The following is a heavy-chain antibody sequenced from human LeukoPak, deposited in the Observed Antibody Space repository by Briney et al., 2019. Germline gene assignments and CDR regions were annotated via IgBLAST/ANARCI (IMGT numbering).Heavy chain of an antibody. D-gene: IGHD4/OR15-4a*01. V-gene: IGHV3-64*04. CDR3: SASRPHYGDYYGLDV. CDR1: GFTFSSYA. Sequence: GRSLRLSCAASGFTFSSYAMYWVRQAPGKGLEYVSGISTNGGSTDYTDSVKGRFTISRDNSKNTLYLQMNSLRTEDTAVYFCSASRPHYGDYYGLDVWGHGTTVTVSS. J-gene: IGHJ6*02. CDR2: ISTNGGST.